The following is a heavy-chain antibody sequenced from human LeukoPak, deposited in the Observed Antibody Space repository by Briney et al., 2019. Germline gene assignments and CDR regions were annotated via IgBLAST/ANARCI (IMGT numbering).Heavy chain of an antibody. Sequence: SQTLSLTCAICGDSISSNKAAWNWIRQSPSRGLEWLGRTYYGSKWYNDYAVPVKSRITINPDTSKNQFSLQLKSVTPEDTAVYFCARDQIASGGPIDYWGQGSLATVSS. CDR3: ARDQIASGGPIDY. V-gene: IGHV6-1*01. CDR1: GDSISSNKAA. J-gene: IGHJ4*02. CDR2: TYYGSKWYN. D-gene: IGHD6-13*01.